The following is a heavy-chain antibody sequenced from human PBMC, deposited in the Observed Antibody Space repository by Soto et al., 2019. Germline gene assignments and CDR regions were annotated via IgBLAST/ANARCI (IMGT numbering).Heavy chain of an antibody. J-gene: IGHJ4*02. D-gene: IGHD3-10*01. Sequence: DSVKVSCKASGYTFTSYCRLWVRQAPGQRLEWMGWINAGNGNTKYSQKFQGRVTITRDTSASTAYMELSSLRSEDTAVYYCAKDRELGFGEYSFDYWGQGTLVTVSS. CDR3: AKDRELGFGEYSFDY. V-gene: IGHV1-3*01. CDR1: GYTFTSYC. CDR2: INAGNGNT.